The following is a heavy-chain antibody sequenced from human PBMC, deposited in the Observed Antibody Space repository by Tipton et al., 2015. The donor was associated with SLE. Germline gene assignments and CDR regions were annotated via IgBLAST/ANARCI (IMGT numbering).Heavy chain of an antibody. V-gene: IGHV4-61*02. CDR1: GDSFSSGSSS. CDR2: IYNSGIT. J-gene: IGHJ3*02. CDR3: ARDRDIVLEPVPIPPAFDI. D-gene: IGHD2-8*02. Sequence: TLSLTCTVSGDSFSSGSSSWNWVRQPAGKGLEWIGLIYNSGITNYNPSLQSRVTLSVDMSKNHFSLKLTSVTAADTAVYFCARDRDIVLEPVPIPPAFDIRGQGTTVTVSS.